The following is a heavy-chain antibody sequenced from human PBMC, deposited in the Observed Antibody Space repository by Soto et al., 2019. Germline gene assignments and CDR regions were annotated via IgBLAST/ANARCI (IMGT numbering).Heavy chain of an antibody. D-gene: IGHD5-18*01. CDR1: GGSISSSSYY. V-gene: IGHV4-39*01. CDR3: ACIFSGGYGYGFYYYGMDV. Sequence: SETLSLTCTVSGGSISSSSYYWGWIRQPPGKGLEWIGSIYYSGSTYYNPSLKSRVTISVDTSKNQFSMKLSSVTAADTAVYYCACIFSGGYGYGFYYYGMDVWGQGTTVTVSS. CDR2: IYYSGST. J-gene: IGHJ6*02.